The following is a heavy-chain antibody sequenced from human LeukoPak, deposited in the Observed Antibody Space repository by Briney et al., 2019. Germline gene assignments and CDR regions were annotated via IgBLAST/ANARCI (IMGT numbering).Heavy chain of an antibody. J-gene: IGHJ4*02. CDR2: IYPGDSDT. D-gene: IGHD4-23*01. CDR3: ARQHSTVVTPDYFDY. V-gene: IGHV5-51*01. CDR1: GYSFTSYW. Sequence: GESLKISCKGSGYSFTSYWIGWVCQMPGKGLEWMGIIYPGDSDTRYSPSFQGQVTISADKSISTAYLQWSSLKASDTAMYYCARQHSTVVTPDYFDYWGQGTLVTVSS.